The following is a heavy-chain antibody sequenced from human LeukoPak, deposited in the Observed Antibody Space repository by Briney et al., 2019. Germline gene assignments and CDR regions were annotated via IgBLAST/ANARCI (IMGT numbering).Heavy chain of an antibody. D-gene: IGHD3-10*01. CDR2: ISTGSSYT. Sequence: PGGSLRLSCAASGFTFSDYYMSWIRQAPGKGLEWVSYISTGSSYTNYADSVKGRFTISRDNSKNSLYLQMNSLRAEDTAVYYCARTINYVSSYRGQGTLVTVSS. J-gene: IGHJ4*02. CDR3: ARTINYVSSY. V-gene: IGHV3-11*06. CDR1: GFTFSDYY.